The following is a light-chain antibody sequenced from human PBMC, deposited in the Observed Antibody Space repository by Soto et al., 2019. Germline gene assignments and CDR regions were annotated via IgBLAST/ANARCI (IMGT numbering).Light chain of an antibody. CDR1: QSISTW. CDR3: QQYKNYLT. Sequence: DIQMTQSPSTLSASVGDRVTITCRASQSISTWLVWYQQKPGKAPKVLIYDASSLESGVPSRFSGSGSGTEFTLTISSLQPDDFATYYCQQYKNYLTFGPGTKVDIK. J-gene: IGKJ3*01. CDR2: DAS. V-gene: IGKV1-5*01.